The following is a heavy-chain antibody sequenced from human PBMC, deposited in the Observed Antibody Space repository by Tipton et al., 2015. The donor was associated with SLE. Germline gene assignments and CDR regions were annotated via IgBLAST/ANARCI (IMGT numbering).Heavy chain of an antibody. CDR2: IYYSGST. D-gene: IGHD2-2*01. CDR1: GGSISSSSYY. Sequence: SLTCTVSGGSISSSSYYWGWIRQPPGKGLEWIGSIYYSGSTYYNPSLKSRVTISVDTSKNQFSLKLSSVTAADTAVYYCARDYGYCSSTSCYPWYFDLWGRGTLVTVSS. V-gene: IGHV4-39*07. CDR3: ARDYGYCSSTSCYPWYFDL. J-gene: IGHJ2*01.